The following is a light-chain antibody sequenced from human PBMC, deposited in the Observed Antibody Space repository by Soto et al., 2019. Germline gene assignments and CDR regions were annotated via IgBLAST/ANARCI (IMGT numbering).Light chain of an antibody. V-gene: IGKV1-5*03. J-gene: IGKJ1*01. Sequence: DIQMTQSPSTLSASVGDRVSITCRASQSISVWLAWYQQKPGKAPNLLIYMASILESGVPSRFSGSGSETEFTLTISSLQPDDFAIYYCQQYNSYSWTFGQGTKVEIK. CDR2: MAS. CDR3: QQYNSYSWT. CDR1: QSISVW.